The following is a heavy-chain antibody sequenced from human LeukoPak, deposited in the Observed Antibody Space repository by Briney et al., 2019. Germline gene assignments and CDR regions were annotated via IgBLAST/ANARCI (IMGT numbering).Heavy chain of an antibody. CDR3: ARDKSIAANYYYYYGMDV. J-gene: IGHJ6*02. D-gene: IGHD6-6*01. CDR1: GYTFTSYY. Sequence: ASVKVSCKASGYTFTSYYMQWVRQAPGQGFEWMGIIIPSGGSTSYAQKFQGRVTMTRDTSTSTVYMELSSLRSEDTAVYYCARDKSIAANYYYYYGMDVWGQGTTVTVSS. CDR2: IIPSGGST. V-gene: IGHV1-46*01.